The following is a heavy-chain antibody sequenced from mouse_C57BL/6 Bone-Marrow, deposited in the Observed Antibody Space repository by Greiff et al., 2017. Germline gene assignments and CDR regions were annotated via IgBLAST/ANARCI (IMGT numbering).Heavy chain of an antibody. D-gene: IGHD1-1*01. CDR2: IDPENGDT. J-gene: IGHJ4*01. CDR3: TTDYYGSSYENYAMDD. Sequence: VQLQQSGAELVRPGASVKLSCTASGFNIKDDYMHWVKQRPEQGLEWIGWIDPENGDTEYASKFQGKATITADTSSNTAYLQLSSLASEDTAVYYCTTDYYGSSYENYAMDDWGQGTSVTVSS. CDR1: GFNIKDDY. V-gene: IGHV14-4*01.